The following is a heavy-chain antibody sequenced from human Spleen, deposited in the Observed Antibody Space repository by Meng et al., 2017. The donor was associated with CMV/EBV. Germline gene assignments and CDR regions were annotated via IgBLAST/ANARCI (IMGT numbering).Heavy chain of an antibody. Sequence: LSLTCAASGFTFDDYSMHWVRQATGKGLEWVSGISLSSGSIGYADSVKGRFTISRDNAKNSLYLQINSLRAEDTAVYYCARDQGGFIAAAGTSVDYYYGMDVWGQGTTVTVSS. CDR1: GFTFDDYS. CDR2: ISLSSGSI. D-gene: IGHD6-13*01. CDR3: ARDQGGFIAAAGTSVDYYYGMDV. V-gene: IGHV3-9*01. J-gene: IGHJ6*02.